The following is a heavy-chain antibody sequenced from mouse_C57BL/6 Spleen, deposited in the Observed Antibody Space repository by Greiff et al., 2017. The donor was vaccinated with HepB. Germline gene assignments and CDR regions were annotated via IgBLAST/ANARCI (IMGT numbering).Heavy chain of an antibody. V-gene: IGHV3-6*01. CDR2: ISYDGSN. CDR1: GYSITSGYY. J-gene: IGHJ3*01. D-gene: IGHD2-4*01. Sequence: EVKLMESGPGLVKPSQSLSLTCSVTGYSITSGYYWNWILQFPGNKLEWMGYISYDGSNNYNPSLKNRISITRDTSKNQFFLKLNSVTTEDTATYYCAKYDYDEVWFAYWGQGTLVTVSA. CDR3: AKYDYDEVWFAY.